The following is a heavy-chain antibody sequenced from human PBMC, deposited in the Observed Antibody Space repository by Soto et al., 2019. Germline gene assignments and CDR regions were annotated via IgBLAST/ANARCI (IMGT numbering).Heavy chain of an antibody. D-gene: IGHD1-7*01. CDR1: GYSFTSYW. J-gene: IGHJ5*02. Sequence: GESLKISCKGSGYSFTSYWIGWVRQMPGKGLEWMGIIYPGDSDTRYSPSFQGQVTISADKSISTAYLQWSSLKASDTAMYYCARQIGYGIGTEGWFDPWGQGTLVTVSS. CDR2: IYPGDSDT. V-gene: IGHV5-51*01. CDR3: ARQIGYGIGTEGWFDP.